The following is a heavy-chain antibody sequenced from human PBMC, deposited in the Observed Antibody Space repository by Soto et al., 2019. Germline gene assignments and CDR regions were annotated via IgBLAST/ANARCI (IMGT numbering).Heavy chain of an antibody. CDR3: ATESPAFQLLAGAYYHYYPMDV. J-gene: IGHJ6*02. V-gene: IGHV1-58*01. CDR2: VVVGSGDT. D-gene: IGHD3-3*02. CDR1: GFTFPRSA. Sequence: SVKVSCKAAGFTFPRSAVQWVRQARGQRLEWIGWVVVGSGDTNYAQELQGRVTITRDMSTSTAYMELSSLKSEDTAVYYRATESPAFQLLAGAYYHYYPMDVWGQGTTVTVSS.